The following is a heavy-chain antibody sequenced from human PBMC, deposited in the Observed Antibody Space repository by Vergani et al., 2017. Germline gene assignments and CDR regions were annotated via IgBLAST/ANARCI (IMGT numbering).Heavy chain of an antibody. CDR2: IRYDGSNK. CDR1: GFTFSSYG. J-gene: IGHJ6*02. D-gene: IGHD3-22*01. V-gene: IGHV3-30*02. Sequence: VQLVESGGGLVQPGGSLRLSCAASGFTFSSYGMHWVRQAPGKGLEWVAFIRYDGSNKYYADSVKGRFTISRDNSKNTLYLQMNSLRAEDTAVYYCAKDRGYYDSSGQPGILHYYYYGMDVWGQGTTVTVSS. CDR3: AKDRGYYDSSGQPGILHYYYYGMDV.